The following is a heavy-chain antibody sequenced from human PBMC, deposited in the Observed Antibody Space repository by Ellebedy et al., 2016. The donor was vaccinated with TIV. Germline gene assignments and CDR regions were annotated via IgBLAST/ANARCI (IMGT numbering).Heavy chain of an antibody. CDR3: ASLILQDLHYYYDSSGYSDRRYAFDI. J-gene: IGHJ3*02. V-gene: IGHV1-18*01. CDR2: ISAYNGNT. CDR1: GYTFTSYG. Sequence: ASVKVSCKASGYTFTSYGISWVRQAPGQGLEWMGWISAYNGNTNYAQKLQGRVTMTTDTSTSTAYMELRSLRSDDTAVYYCASLILQDLHYYYDSSGYSDRRYAFDIWGQGTMVTVSS. D-gene: IGHD3-22*01.